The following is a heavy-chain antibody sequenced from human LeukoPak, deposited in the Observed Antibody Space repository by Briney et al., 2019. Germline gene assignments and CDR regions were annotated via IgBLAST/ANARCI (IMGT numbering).Heavy chain of an antibody. CDR3: ARDGAAVGDDFDY. Sequence: PGGSLRLSCAASGFTFSSYWMSWVRQAPGKGLEWVANIKQDGSKKYYVGSVKGRFTISRDNAKNSLYLQMKSLCAKDTAVYYCARDGAAVGDDFDYWGQGTLVTVSS. J-gene: IGHJ4*02. D-gene: IGHD6-13*01. V-gene: IGHV3-7*01. CDR1: GFTFSSYW. CDR2: IKQDGSKK.